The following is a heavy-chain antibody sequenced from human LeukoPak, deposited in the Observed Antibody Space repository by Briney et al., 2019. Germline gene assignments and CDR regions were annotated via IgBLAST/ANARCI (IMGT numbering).Heavy chain of an antibody. V-gene: IGHV3-30*02. J-gene: IGHJ6*03. CDR3: ARDHSLYSSSWYYPFYYYYMDV. CDR1: GFTFSSYG. D-gene: IGHD6-13*01. CDR2: TRYDGNNK. Sequence: GGSLRLSCAASGFTFSSYGMHWVRQAPGKGLEWVAFTRYDGNNKYYADSVNDRFTISRDNSKNTVYLQMNRLRAEDTAVYYCARDHSLYSSSWYYPFYYYYMDVWGKGTTVTISS.